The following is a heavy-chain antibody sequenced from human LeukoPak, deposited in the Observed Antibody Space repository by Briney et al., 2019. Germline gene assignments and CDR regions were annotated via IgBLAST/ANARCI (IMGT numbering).Heavy chain of an antibody. CDR2: ITSVSSYK. V-gene: IGHV3-21*01. CDR3: ARDPTADDY. D-gene: IGHD2-2*01. CDR1: GFTFSNAW. Sequence: GGSLRLSCAASGFTFSNAWMNWVRQAPGKGLEWVSSITSVSSYKYYADSVKGRFTISRDNAKNSLFLQMNSLRAEDTAIYYCARDPTADDYWGQGTPVTVSS. J-gene: IGHJ4*02.